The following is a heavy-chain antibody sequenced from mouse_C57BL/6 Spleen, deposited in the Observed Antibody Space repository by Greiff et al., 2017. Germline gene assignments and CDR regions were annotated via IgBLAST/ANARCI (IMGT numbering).Heavy chain of an antibody. V-gene: IGHV5-2*03. CDR2: INRDGGST. CDR3: ARIPYYYGSSYWYFDV. Sequence: EVKLVESGGGLVQPGESLKLSCESNEYDFPSHDMSWVRQTPEQRLELVAAINRDGGSTYYPDTIESRFIISRDNTKKTLYLQMSSLRSEDTALYYCARIPYYYGSSYWYFDVWGTGTTVTVAS. CDR1: EYDFPSHD. J-gene: IGHJ1*03. D-gene: IGHD1-1*01.